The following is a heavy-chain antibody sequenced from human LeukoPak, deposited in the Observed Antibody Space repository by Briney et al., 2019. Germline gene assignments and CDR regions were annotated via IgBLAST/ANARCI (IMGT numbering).Heavy chain of an antibody. CDR2: IIPIFGTA. V-gene: IGHV1-69*05. CDR3: ARSREGYCSSTSCYRFDP. D-gene: IGHD2-2*01. CDR1: GGTFSSYA. Sequence: SVKVSCKASGGTFSSYAISWVRQAPGQGLEWMGGIIPIFGTANYAQKFQGRVTITTDESTSTAYMELSSLRSEDTAVYYCARSREGYCSSTSCYRFDPWGQGTLVTVSS. J-gene: IGHJ5*02.